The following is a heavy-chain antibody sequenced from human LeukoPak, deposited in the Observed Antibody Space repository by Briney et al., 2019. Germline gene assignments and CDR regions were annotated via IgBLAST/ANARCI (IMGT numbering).Heavy chain of an antibody. CDR1: GCSISSYY. Sequence: SSETLSLTCTVSGCSISSYYWSWIRQPPGKGLEWIGYIYYSGSTNYNPSLKSRVTISVDTSKNQFSLKLSSVTAADTAVYYCAGSFYGDYRRDGWFDPWGQGTLVTVSS. D-gene: IGHD4-17*01. CDR2: IYYSGST. CDR3: AGSFYGDYRRDGWFDP. V-gene: IGHV4-59*01. J-gene: IGHJ5*02.